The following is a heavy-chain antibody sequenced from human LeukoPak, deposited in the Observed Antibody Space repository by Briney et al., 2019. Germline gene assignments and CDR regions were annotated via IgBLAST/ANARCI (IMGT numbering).Heavy chain of an antibody. D-gene: IGHD3-22*01. J-gene: IGHJ4*02. CDR3: AKSLRYYYDSSGYYYMATFDY. CDR1: GFTSIAYA. V-gene: IGHV3-23*01. CDR2: ISGSGGST. Sequence: PGGSLRLSCVGSGFTSIAYALSWVRQAPGKGLEWVSAISGSGGSTYYADSVKGRFTISRDNSKNTLYLQMNSLRAEDTAVYYCAKSLRYYYDSSGYYYMATFDYWGQGTLVTVSS.